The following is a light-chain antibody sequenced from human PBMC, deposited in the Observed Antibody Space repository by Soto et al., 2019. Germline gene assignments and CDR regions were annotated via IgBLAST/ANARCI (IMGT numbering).Light chain of an antibody. CDR2: EVT. CDR3: SSYAGSNNFV. V-gene: IGLV2-8*01. CDR1: SSDVGTYKY. J-gene: IGLJ1*01. Sequence: QSVLTQPPSASGPPGQSVTISCTGTSSDVGTYKYVSWYQQHPGKAPKLMIYEVTKRPSGVPDRFSGSKSGNTASLTVSGLQAEDEADYYCSSYAGSNNFVFGTGTKVTVL.